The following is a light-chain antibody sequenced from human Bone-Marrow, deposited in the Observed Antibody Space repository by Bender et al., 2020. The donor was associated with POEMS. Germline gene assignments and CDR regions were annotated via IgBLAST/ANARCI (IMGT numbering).Light chain of an antibody. CDR2: EVN. V-gene: IGLV2-8*01. CDR3: SSYRSSNTHV. J-gene: IGLJ1*01. CDR1: SDYVGGYKY. Sequence: QSALTQPPSASGSPGQSVTISCTGTSDYVGGYKYVAWYQQHPGKAPKLVIYEVNKRPSGVPDRFSASMSGNTASLTVSGLQADDEADYYCSSYRSSNTHVFGTGTKVTVL.